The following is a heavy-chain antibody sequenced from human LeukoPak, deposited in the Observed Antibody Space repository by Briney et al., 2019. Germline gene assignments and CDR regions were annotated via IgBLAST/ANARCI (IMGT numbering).Heavy chain of an antibody. CDR3: TRVGGGRAPYGDYFLNDAFDI. Sequence: GGSLRLSGTASGFTLGDYAMSWFRQAPGKGLEGVGFIRSKAYGGTTEYAASVKGRFTISRDDSKSIAYLQMNSLKTQDTDVYYCTRVGGGRAPYGDYFLNDAFDIWGQGTMVTVSS. V-gene: IGHV3-49*03. CDR2: IRSKAYGGTT. CDR1: GFTLGDYA. J-gene: IGHJ3*02. D-gene: IGHD4-17*01.